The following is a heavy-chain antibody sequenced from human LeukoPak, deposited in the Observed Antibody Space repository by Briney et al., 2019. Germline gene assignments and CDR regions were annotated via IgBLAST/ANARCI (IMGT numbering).Heavy chain of an antibody. V-gene: IGHV4-59*01. Sequence: SETLSLTCTVSGGSISSYYWSWIRQPPGKGLEWIGYIYHTGSTTYNPSLRSRVSISLDTSKNQFSLNLSSVTAADTAVYYCARGGAVRPFDYWGQGTLVTVSS. CDR3: ARGGAVRPFDY. CDR2: IYHTGST. D-gene: IGHD6-6*01. J-gene: IGHJ4*02. CDR1: GGSISSYY.